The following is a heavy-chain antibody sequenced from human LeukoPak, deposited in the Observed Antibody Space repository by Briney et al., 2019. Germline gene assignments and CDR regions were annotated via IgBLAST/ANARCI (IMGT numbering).Heavy chain of an antibody. Sequence: ASVKVSCKASGYTFTGYYMHWVRQAPGQGLEWMGWINPNSGGTNYAQKFQGWVTMTRDTSISTAYMELSRLRSDDTAVYYCARDEGTVTTFGMDVWGQGTTVTVSS. J-gene: IGHJ6*02. CDR1: GYTFTGYY. V-gene: IGHV1-2*04. CDR2: INPNSGGT. CDR3: ARDEGTVTTFGMDV. D-gene: IGHD4-17*01.